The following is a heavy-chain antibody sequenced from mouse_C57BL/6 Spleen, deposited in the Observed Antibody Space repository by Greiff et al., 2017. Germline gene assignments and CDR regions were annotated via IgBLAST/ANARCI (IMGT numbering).Heavy chain of an antibody. CDR2: ISPGSGST. CDR3: ARSLDSSGYGY. CDR1: GYTFTSYW. D-gene: IGHD3-2*02. Sequence: VQLQQPGAELVKPGASVKMSCKASGYTFTSYWITWVKQRPGQGLEWIGDISPGSGSTNYNEKFKSKATLTVDTSSSTAYMQLSSLTSEDSAVYYCARSLDSSGYGYWGQGTTLTVSS. J-gene: IGHJ2*01. V-gene: IGHV1-55*01.